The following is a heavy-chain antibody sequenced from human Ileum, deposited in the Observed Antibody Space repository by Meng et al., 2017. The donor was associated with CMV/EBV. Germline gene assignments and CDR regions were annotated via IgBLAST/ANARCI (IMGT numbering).Heavy chain of an antibody. Sequence: SGFTFNNYAMNWVRQAPGKGLEWVSAISGSGSSTHYADSVKGRFTIYRDNSNHTLYLQMNSLRAEDTAVYYCAKDYYASGSYYGVVDYWGQGTLVTVSS. CDR2: ISGSGSST. V-gene: IGHV3-23*01. CDR3: AKDYYASGSYYGVVDY. J-gene: IGHJ4*02. D-gene: IGHD3-10*01. CDR1: GFTFNNYA.